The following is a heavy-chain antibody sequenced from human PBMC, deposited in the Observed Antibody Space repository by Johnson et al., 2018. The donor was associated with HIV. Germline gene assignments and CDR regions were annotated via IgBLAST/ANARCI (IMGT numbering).Heavy chain of an antibody. J-gene: IGHJ3*02. CDR3: AREGVVGVKDGLI. CDR2: LSYDGSDK. V-gene: IGHV3-30*14. CDR1: GFSISSNY. D-gene: IGHD1-26*01. Sequence: QMLLVESGGGLVQPGGSLRLSCAASGFSISSNYMSLIRPAPGKGLEWVAVLSYDGSDKYYADSVKGRFTISRDKSKTTLSLQMNSLRAEDTAVYYCAREGVVGVKDGLIWGQGTMVTVSS.